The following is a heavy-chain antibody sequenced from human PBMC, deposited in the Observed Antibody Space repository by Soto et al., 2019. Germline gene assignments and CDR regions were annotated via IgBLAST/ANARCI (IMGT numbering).Heavy chain of an antibody. Sequence: PGGSLRLSCAASGFTFSSYAMSWVRQAPGKGLEWVSAISGSGGSTYYADSVKGRFTISRDNSKNTLYLQMNSLRAEDTAVYYCAQDLELRYFDWFPQPVDYWGQGTLVTVSS. CDR3: AQDLELRYFDWFPQPVDY. D-gene: IGHD3-9*01. V-gene: IGHV3-23*01. J-gene: IGHJ4*02. CDR1: GFTFSSYA. CDR2: ISGSGGST.